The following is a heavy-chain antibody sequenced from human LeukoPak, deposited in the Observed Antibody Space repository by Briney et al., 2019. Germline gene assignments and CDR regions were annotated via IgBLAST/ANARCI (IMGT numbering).Heavy chain of an antibody. CDR1: GFTFSSYS. CDR2: ISSSSTGI. V-gene: IGHV3-48*02. J-gene: IGHJ4*02. CDR3: AKSKNYYFDY. D-gene: IGHD2/OR15-2a*01. Sequence: PGGSLRLPCAASGFTFSSYSMNWVRQAPGKGLEWVSYISSSSTGIYYADSVKGRFTISRDNAKNSLYLQMNSLRDEDAAVYYCAKSKNYYFDYWGQGTLVTVSS.